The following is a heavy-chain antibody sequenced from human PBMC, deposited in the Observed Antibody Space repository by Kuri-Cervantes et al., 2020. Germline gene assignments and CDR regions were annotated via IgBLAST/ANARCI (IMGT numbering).Heavy chain of an antibody. Sequence: SETLSLTCAVSGYSITSGYYWGWIRQPPGKGLEWIGDIYHSGSTYYNPSLKSRVTISVDTSKNQFSLKLSSVTAADTAVYYCARGEGVVVVAATPYFDYWGQGTLVTVSS. CDR1: GYSITSGYY. J-gene: IGHJ4*02. CDR3: ARGEGVVVVAATPYFDY. D-gene: IGHD2-15*01. V-gene: IGHV4-38-2*01. CDR2: IYHSGST.